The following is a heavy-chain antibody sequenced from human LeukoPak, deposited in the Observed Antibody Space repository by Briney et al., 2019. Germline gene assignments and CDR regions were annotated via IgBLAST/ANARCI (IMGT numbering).Heavy chain of an antibody. CDR1: GGSISSSY. Sequence: SETLSLTCTVSGGSISSSYWSWIRQPPGKGLEGIGYLFYNGNTNYNSSLKSRVTISVDTSKNQFSLKLNSLTAADTAVYFCARDQGWGDWYFDLWGRGTLVTVSS. D-gene: IGHD3-10*01. V-gene: IGHV4-59*01. J-gene: IGHJ2*01. CDR3: ARDQGWGDWYFDL. CDR2: LFYNGNT.